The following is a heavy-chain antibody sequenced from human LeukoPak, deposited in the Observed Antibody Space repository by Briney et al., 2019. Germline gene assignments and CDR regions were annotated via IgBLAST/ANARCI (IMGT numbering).Heavy chain of an antibody. J-gene: IGHJ4*02. CDR2: IYSGGST. CDR3: ARGSSGWFSGGIDH. D-gene: IGHD6-19*01. Sequence: GGSLRLSCAASGFTVSNNYMSWVRQAPGKGLEWVSVIYSGGSTYYADSVKGRFTISRDNSKNTLYLQMNSLRAEDTAVYYCARGSSGWFSGGIDHWGQGTLVTVSS. V-gene: IGHV3-66*01. CDR1: GFTVSNNY.